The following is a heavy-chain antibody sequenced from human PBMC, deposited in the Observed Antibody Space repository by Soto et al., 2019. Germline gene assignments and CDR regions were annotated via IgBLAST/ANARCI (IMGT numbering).Heavy chain of an antibody. CDR3: ARHYDYVWGSYRLDY. CDR1: GGSITGYY. V-gene: IGHV4-59*08. D-gene: IGHD3-16*02. CDR2: FYYTGRT. J-gene: IGHJ4*02. Sequence: SETLSLTCNVSGGSITGYYWSWFRQPPGKGLEWIGYFYYTGRTDYNPSLKSRVTISVDTSKNQFSLKLSSVTAADTAVYYCARHYDYVWGSYRLDYWGQGTLGTVSS.